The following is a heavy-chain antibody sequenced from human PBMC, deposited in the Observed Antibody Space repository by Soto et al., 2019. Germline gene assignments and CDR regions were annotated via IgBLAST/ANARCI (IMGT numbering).Heavy chain of an antibody. V-gene: IGHV3-30-3*01. Sequence: GGSLRLSCAASGFTFSSYAMHWVRQALGKGLEWVAVISYDGSNKYYADSVKGRFTISRDNSKNTLYLQMNSLRAEDTAVYYCARDYGFWGYSSSRGYYYYGMDVWGQGTTVTVSS. CDR2: ISYDGSNK. D-gene: IGHD6-6*01. CDR1: GFTFSSYA. J-gene: IGHJ6*02. CDR3: ARDYGFWGYSSSRGYYYYGMDV.